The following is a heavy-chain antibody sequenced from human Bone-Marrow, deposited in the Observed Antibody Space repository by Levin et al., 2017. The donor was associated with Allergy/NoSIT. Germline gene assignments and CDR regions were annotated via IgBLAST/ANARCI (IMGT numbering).Heavy chain of an antibody. CDR3: ARYNYEYNALDI. J-gene: IGHJ3*02. CDR2: IGTAGDT. CDR1: GFTFRTHD. D-gene: IGHD5-18*01. Sequence: GGSLRLSCAASGFTFRTHDMHWVRQGTGKGLEWVSTIGTAGDTYYPDSVRGRFTISRENAKNSLELQMNGLSAGDTAVYYCARYNYEYNALDIWGQGTMVTVSS. V-gene: IGHV3-13*01.